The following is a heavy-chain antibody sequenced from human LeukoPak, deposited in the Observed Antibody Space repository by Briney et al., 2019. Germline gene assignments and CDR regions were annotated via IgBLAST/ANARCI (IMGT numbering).Heavy chain of an antibody. CDR3: GRGRDGYNP. J-gene: IGHJ5*02. CDR2: ISSNGNTI. V-gene: IGHV3-11*01. Sequence: PGGSLRLSCAASGFTFSDYYMSWIRQAPGKGPKWVSYISSNGNTIDYADSVMGRFTISKDNARNSLCLQMNSLRAEDTAVYYCGRGRDGYNPWGQGPLVTVSS. CDR1: GFTFSDYY. D-gene: IGHD5-24*01.